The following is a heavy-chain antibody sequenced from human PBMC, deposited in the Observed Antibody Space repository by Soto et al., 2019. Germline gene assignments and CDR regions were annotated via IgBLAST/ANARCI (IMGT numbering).Heavy chain of an antibody. CDR2: ISSSGSTI. V-gene: IGHV3-11*04. J-gene: IGHJ6*03. CDR1: RLTFSDYY. Sequence: VGPLRHSCTASRLTFSDYYMSWIRQTPVKLLEFVSYISSSGSTIYYAVSVKGRFTVSRESAKNSLYLQMNSLTAGDTAVYYCAKGPHSASGYYYMEVWGKGTTVTVSS. CDR3: AKGPHSASGYYYMEV. D-gene: IGHD3-10*01.